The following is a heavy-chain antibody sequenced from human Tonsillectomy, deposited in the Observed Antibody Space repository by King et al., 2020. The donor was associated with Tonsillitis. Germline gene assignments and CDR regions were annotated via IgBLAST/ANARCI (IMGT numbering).Heavy chain of an antibody. CDR3: ARSGYSSGYQDF. CDR2: IYTTGNT. D-gene: IGHD6-19*01. CDR1: GASISGGSYY. J-gene: IGHJ4*02. V-gene: IGHV4-61*02. Sequence: QLQESGPGLVKPSQTLSLTCTVSGASISGGSYYWSWIRQPAGNGLEWIGRIYTTGNTNYNPSLKSRVTMSVDTSTNQFSLLLYSVTAADTAVYYCARSGYSSGYQDFWGQGTLVTVSS.